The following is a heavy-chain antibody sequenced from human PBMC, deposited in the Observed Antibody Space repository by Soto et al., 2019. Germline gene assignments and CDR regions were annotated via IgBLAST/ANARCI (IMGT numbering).Heavy chain of an antibody. CDR3: ARTGGMDV. V-gene: IGHV4-34*01. J-gene: IGHJ6*02. CDR1: GGSFSDYY. CDR2: INHSGDT. Sequence: ETLSLTCAVYGGSFSDYYWSWLRQTPEKGLEWIGEINHSGDTKYNPSLESRVTISVDTSKSQFSLKLNSVTAADTAVYYCARTGGMDVWGQGATVTVSS.